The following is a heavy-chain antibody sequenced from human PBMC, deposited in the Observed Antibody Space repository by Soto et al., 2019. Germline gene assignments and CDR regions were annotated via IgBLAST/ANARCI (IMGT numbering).Heavy chain of an antibody. V-gene: IGHV4-39*01. CDR3: ARGLRNYYYYYMDV. J-gene: IGHJ6*03. CDR2: IYYSGST. CDR1: GGNISSSSYY. Sequence: SETLSLTCTVSGGNISSSSYYWGWLRKPPGKGLEWIGSIYYSGSTYYNPSLKSRVTISVDTSKNQFSLKLSSVTAADTAVYYCARGLRNYYYYYMDVWGKGTTVTVSS.